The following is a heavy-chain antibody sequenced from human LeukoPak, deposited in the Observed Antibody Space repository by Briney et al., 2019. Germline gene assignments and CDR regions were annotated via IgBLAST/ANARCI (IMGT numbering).Heavy chain of an antibody. J-gene: IGHJ6*03. Sequence: ASVKVSSKASGYTFTSYGISWVRQAPGQGLEWMGWISAYNGNTNYAQKLQGRVTMTTDTSTSTAYMELRSLRSDDTAVYYCARDLTTAYYYYMDVWGKGTTVTVSS. CDR2: ISAYNGNT. D-gene: IGHD4-17*01. CDR3: ARDLTTAYYYYMDV. CDR1: GYTFTSYG. V-gene: IGHV1-18*01.